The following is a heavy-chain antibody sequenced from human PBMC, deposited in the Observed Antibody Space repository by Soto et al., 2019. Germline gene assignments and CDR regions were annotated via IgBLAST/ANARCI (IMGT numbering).Heavy chain of an antibody. CDR1: GFSLSNARMG. CDR2: IFSNDEK. D-gene: IGHD6-6*01. V-gene: IGHV2-26*01. J-gene: IGHJ6*03. CDR3: ARIQREYSSSSAYYYYYMDV. Sequence: SGPTLVNPTETLTLTCTVSGFSLSNARMGVSWIRRPPGKALEWLAHIFSNDEKSYSTSLKSRLTISKDTSKSQVVLTMTNMDPVDTATYYCARIQREYSSSSAYYYYYMDVWGKGTTVTVSS.